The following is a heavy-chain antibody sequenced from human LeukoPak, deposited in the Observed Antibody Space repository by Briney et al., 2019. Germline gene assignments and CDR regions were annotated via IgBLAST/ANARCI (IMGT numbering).Heavy chain of an antibody. J-gene: IGHJ4*02. CDR2: IWYDGSNK. D-gene: IGHD6-13*01. CDR3: ARDGAAAGVDY. V-gene: IGHV3-33*01. Sequence: GRSLRLSCAASGFTFSSYGVHWVRQAPGKGLEWVAVIWYDGSNKYYADSVKGRFTISRDNSKNTLYLQMDSLRAEDTAVYYCARDGAAAGVDYWGQGTLVTVSS. CDR1: GFTFSSYG.